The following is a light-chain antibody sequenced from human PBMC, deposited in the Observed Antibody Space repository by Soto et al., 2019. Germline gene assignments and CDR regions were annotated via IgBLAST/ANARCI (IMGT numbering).Light chain of an antibody. CDR3: QQYNSYWT. CDR1: QSISSW. V-gene: IGKV1-5*01. CDR2: DAS. J-gene: IGKJ1*01. Sequence: DIQLTQSPSFLSASVGDRVTIPCRASQSISSWLAWYQQKPGKAPKLLIYDASSLESGVPSRFSGSGSGTEFTLTISSLQPDDFATYYCQQYNSYWTFGQGTKVDIK.